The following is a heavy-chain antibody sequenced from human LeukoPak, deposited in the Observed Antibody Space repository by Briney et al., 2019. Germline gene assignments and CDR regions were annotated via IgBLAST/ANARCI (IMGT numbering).Heavy chain of an antibody. CDR3: ARGYYDFWSGYYHRYYFDY. Sequence: GASVKVSCKASGYTFTYYGVSWVRQAPGQGLEWMGWISAYNGNTNYAQKLQGRVTMTTDTSTSTAYMELRSLRSDDTAVYYCARGYYDFWSGYYHRYYFDYWGQGTLVTVSS. CDR2: ISAYNGNT. CDR1: GYTFTYYG. J-gene: IGHJ4*02. V-gene: IGHV1-18*01. D-gene: IGHD3-3*01.